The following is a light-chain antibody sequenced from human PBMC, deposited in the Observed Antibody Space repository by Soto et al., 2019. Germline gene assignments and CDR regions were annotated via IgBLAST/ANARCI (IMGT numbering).Light chain of an antibody. Sequence: DIQMTQSPSTLSGSVGERVTMTCRASRTISSWLAWYQQKPGKAPKLLIYGAFTLQSGVPSRFNGSGSGTDFTLTISSLQPEDFATYFCQQSYSTPPWTFGQGTKVDI. CDR3: QQSYSTPPWT. V-gene: IGKV1-39*01. CDR1: RTISSW. CDR2: GAF. J-gene: IGKJ1*01.